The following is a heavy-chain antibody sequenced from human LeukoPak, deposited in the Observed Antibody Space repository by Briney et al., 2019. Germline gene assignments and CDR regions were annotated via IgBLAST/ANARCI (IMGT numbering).Heavy chain of an antibody. Sequence: SGPTLVKPTQTLTLTCTFSGFSLSTSGVGVGWIRQPPGKALEWLALIYWDDDKRYSPSLKSRLTITRDTSKNQVVLTMTNMDPVDTATYYCAHTLRLLNRPEPAALTGTSNWVDPWGQGTLVTVSS. CDR1: GFSLSTSGVG. J-gene: IGHJ5*02. CDR2: IYWDDDK. CDR3: AHTLRLLNRPEPAALTGTSNWVDP. V-gene: IGHV2-5*02. D-gene: IGHD1-14*01.